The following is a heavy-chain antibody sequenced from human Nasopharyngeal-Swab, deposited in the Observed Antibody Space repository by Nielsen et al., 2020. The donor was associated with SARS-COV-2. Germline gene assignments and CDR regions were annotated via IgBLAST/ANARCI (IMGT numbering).Heavy chain of an antibody. CDR3: AKDHNSSGWPYGMDV. Sequence: GESLKISCAASGFTFSSYAMSWVRQAPGKRLEWVSAISGSGGGTYYADSVKGRFTISRDNSKNTLYLQMNSLRAEDTAVYYCAKDHNSSGWPYGMDVWGQGTTVTVSS. CDR2: ISGSGGGT. J-gene: IGHJ6*02. D-gene: IGHD6-19*01. V-gene: IGHV3-23*01. CDR1: GFTFSSYA.